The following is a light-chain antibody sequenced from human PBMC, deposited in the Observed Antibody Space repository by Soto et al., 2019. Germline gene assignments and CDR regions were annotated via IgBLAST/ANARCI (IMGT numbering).Light chain of an antibody. Sequence: IVMTQPPATLSVSPGERATLSCRASQSINSNLAWYQQKPGQAPRLLMFRASIRATGFPARFSGSGSGTEFNITISSLQSEDSAVYYCQQSNNWPRATFGGGTKVDIK. CDR2: RAS. CDR1: QSINSN. J-gene: IGKJ4*01. V-gene: IGKV3-15*01. CDR3: QQSNNWPRAT.